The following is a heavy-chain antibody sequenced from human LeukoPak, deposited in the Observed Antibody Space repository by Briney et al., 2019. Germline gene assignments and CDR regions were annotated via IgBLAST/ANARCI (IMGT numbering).Heavy chain of an antibody. D-gene: IGHD1-26*01. J-gene: IGHJ4*02. CDR1: GYTFTGYY. CDR2: INPNSGGT. V-gene: IGHV1-2*06. Sequence: ASVKVSCKASGYTFTGYYMHWVRQAPGQGLEWMGRINPNSGGTNYAQKFQGRVTMTRDTSISTAYMELSRLRSDDTAVYYCARSFGRNSYSGSYYGYWGQGTLVTVSS. CDR3: ARSFGRNSYSGSYYGY.